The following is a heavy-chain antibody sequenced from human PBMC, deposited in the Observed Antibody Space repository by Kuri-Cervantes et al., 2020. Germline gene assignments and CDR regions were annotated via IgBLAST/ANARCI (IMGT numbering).Heavy chain of an antibody. Sequence: GSLRLSCAVYGGSFSGYYWSWIRQPPGKGLEWIGEINHSGSTNYNPSLKSRVTISVDRSKNQFSLKLSSVTAADTAVYYCARGPSRYFDLWGRGTLVTVSS. CDR2: INHSGST. V-gene: IGHV4-34*01. CDR3: ARGPSRYFDL. J-gene: IGHJ2*01. CDR1: GGSFSGYY.